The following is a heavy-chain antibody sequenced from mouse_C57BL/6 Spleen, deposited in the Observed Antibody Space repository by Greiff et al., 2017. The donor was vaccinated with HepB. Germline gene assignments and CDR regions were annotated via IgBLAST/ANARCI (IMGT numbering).Heavy chain of an antibody. Sequence: QVQLKESGPGLVAPSQSLSITCTVSGFSLTSYGVHWVRQPPGKGLEWLVVIWSDGSTTYDSALNSRLSISKDNSKSQVFLKMNSLQTDDTAMYYCARHEKTAQAAMDYWGQGTSVTVSS. J-gene: IGHJ4*01. V-gene: IGHV2-6-1*01. CDR2: IWSDGST. CDR1: GFSLTSYG. CDR3: ARHEKTAQAAMDY. D-gene: IGHD3-2*02.